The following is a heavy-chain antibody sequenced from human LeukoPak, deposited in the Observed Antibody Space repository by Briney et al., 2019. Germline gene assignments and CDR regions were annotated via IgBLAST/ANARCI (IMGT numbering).Heavy chain of an antibody. CDR3: ARVQWGIAAAGTGFDY. CDR1: GVTISSSSYY. D-gene: IGHD6-13*01. V-gene: IGHV4-39*01. Sequence: SETLSLTCTASGVTISSSSYYWGWHRPPQGKGLEWIVSIYYSGSTYYNPSLKNRVTISVDTSKNQFSLKLSSVTAADTAVYYCARVQWGIAAAGTGFDYWGQGTLVTVSS. J-gene: IGHJ4*02. CDR2: IYYSGST.